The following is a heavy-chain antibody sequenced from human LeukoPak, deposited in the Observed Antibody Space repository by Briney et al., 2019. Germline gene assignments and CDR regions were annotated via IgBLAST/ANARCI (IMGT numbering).Heavy chain of an antibody. CDR2: ISSLSTTI. V-gene: IGHV3-11*04. CDR3: ARDKEA. J-gene: IGHJ5*02. CDR1: GFTFSGYY. Sequence: GGSLRLSCAASGFTFSGYYMSWIRQALGKGLEWVSYISSLSTTIYYTDSVKGRFTVSRDNAKNSLYLQMNSLRVEDTAMYYCARDKEAWGQGTLVTVSS.